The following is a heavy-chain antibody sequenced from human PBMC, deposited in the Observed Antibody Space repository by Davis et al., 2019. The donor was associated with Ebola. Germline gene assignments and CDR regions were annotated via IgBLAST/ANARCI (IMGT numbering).Heavy chain of an antibody. D-gene: IGHD2-15*01. CDR3: ARDKLPYCSGGSCYSDAFDI. CDR2: IYHSGST. Sequence: PSETLSLTCTVSGGSISSSSYYWGWIRQPPGKGLEWIGSIYHSGSTYYNPSLKSRVTISVDTSKNQFSLKLSSVTAADTAVYYCARDKLPYCSGGSCYSDAFDIWAKGQWSPSLQ. V-gene: IGHV4-39*07. CDR1: GGSISSSSYY. J-gene: IGHJ3*02.